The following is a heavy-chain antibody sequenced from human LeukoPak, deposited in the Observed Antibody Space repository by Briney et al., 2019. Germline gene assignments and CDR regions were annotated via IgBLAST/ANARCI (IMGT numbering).Heavy chain of an antibody. CDR2: LYSIGST. Sequence: PSETLSLTCTVSGGSISSGGYYWSWIRQHPEKGLEWIGYLYSIGSTYYSPSLKSRVTISVDTSKNQVSLKMSSVTAADTAVYYCAGDSSGDYWYFGLWGRGTLVTVSS. J-gene: IGHJ2*01. V-gene: IGHV4-31*03. D-gene: IGHD4-17*01. CDR1: GGSISSGGYY. CDR3: AGDSSGDYWYFGL.